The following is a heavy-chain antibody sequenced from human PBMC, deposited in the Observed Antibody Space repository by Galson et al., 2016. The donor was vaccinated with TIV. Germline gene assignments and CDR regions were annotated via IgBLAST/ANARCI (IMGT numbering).Heavy chain of an antibody. CDR2: VYPNSGGA. D-gene: IGHD5-24*01. CDR3: ATIEGDVGSF. Sequence: SVKVSCKASGYTFTAYYVHWIRQAPGQGLEWMGWVYPNSGGAILAPKFEGRVIMTRDTSINTAYMELTSLTSDDTAVYFCATIEGDVGSFWGRGTLVTVSS. J-gene: IGHJ4*02. CDR1: GYTFTAYY. V-gene: IGHV1-2*02.